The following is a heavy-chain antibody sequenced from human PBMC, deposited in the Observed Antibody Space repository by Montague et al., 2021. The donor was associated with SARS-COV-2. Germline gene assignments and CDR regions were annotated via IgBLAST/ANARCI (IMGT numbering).Heavy chain of an antibody. J-gene: IGHJ4*02. D-gene: IGHD6-19*01. CDR3: ARGYSSGWSYYFDY. V-gene: IGHV3-66*01. CDR1: GFTVSSNY. CDR2: IYSGGST. Sequence: SLRLSWAASGFTVSSNYMSWVRQAPGKGLEWVSVIYSGGSTYYADSVKGRFTISRDNSKNTLYLQMNSLRAEDTAVYYCARGYSSGWSYYFDYWGQGTLVTVSS.